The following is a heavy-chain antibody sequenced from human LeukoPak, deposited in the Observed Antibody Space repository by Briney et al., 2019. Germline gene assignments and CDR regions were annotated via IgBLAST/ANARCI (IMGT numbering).Heavy chain of an antibody. D-gene: IGHD2-15*01. J-gene: IGHJ4*02. CDR3: ARDPTNCSGGSCYTFDY. CDR2: ISSSSSYI. V-gene: IGHV3-21*01. Sequence: GGSLRLSCAASGFTFSSYSMNWVRQAPGEGLEWVSSISSSSSYIYYADSVKGRFTISRDNAKNSLYLQMNSLRAEDTAVYYCARDPTNCSGGSCYTFDYWGQGTLVTVSS. CDR1: GFTFSSYS.